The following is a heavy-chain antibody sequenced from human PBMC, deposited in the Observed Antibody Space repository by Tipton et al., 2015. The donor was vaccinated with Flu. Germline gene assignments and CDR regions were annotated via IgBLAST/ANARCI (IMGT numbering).Heavy chain of an antibody. V-gene: IGHV4-59*01. CDR2: IYYSGST. J-gene: IGHJ3*02. Sequence: TLSLTCAVYGGSFSSYYWSWIRQPPGKGLEWIGYIYYSGSTNYNPSLKSRVTISVDTSKNQFSLKLSSVTAADTAVYYCARKTYGDYALDIWGQGTMVTVSS. D-gene: IGHD3-10*01. CDR1: GGSFSSYY. CDR3: ARKTYGDYALDI.